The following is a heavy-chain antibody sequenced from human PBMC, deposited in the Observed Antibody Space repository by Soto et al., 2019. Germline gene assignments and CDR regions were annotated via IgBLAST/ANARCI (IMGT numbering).Heavy chain of an antibody. V-gene: IGHV1-69*01. CDR2: IIPIFGTA. CDR3: ASDKKYQLIYPYYYYGMDV. Sequence: QVQLVQSGAEVKKPGSSVKVSCKASGGTFSSYAISWVRQAPGQGLEWMGGIIPIFGTANYAQKFQGRVTITADESTSTAYMELSSLRSEDTAVYYCASDKKYQLIYPYYYYGMDVWGQGTTVTVSS. D-gene: IGHD2-2*02. CDR1: GGTFSSYA. J-gene: IGHJ6*02.